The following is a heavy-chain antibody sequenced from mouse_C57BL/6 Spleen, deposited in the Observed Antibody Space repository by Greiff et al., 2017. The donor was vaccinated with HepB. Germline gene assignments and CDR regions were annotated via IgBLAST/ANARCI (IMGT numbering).Heavy chain of an antibody. CDR3: ARSIYYYGSSFSWFAY. CDR1: GYTFTSYG. J-gene: IGHJ3*01. CDR2: IYPRSGNT. Sequence: SGAELARPGASVKLSCKASGYTFTSYGISWVKQRTGQGLEWIGEIYPRSGNTYYNEKLKGQATLTADKYSSTAYMELRSLTSEDSAVYFCARSIYYYGSSFSWFAYWGQGTLVTVSA. D-gene: IGHD1-1*01. V-gene: IGHV1-81*01.